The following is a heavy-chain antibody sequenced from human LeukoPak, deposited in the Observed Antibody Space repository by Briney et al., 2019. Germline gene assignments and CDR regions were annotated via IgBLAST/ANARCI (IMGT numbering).Heavy chain of an antibody. CDR3: ARDVDYDDEGGFDY. D-gene: IGHD4-17*01. Sequence: PGRSLRLSCAASGFTFSSYAMHWVRQAPGKGLEWVTYISKDGSNKYYIDSVKGRFTISRDNSKNTLYLQMNSLRAEDTAFYYCARDVDYDDEGGFDYWGQGTLVTVSS. J-gene: IGHJ4*02. CDR1: GFTFSSYA. V-gene: IGHV3-30*04. CDR2: ISKDGSNK.